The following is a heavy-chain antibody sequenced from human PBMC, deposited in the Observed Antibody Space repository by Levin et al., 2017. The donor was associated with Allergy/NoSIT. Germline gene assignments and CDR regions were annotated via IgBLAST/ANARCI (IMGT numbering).Heavy chain of an antibody. V-gene: IGHV1-2*02. Sequence: ASVKVSCKASGYTFTDYYMHWVRQAPGQGLEWMGWINPNSGGTNSAQKFQGRVTMTRDTSIGTAYMELSRLRSDDTAVYYCARSWLFGPYYYGMDVWGQGPTVTVSS. CDR1: GYTFTDYY. J-gene: IGHJ6*02. CDR3: ARSWLFGPYYYGMDV. D-gene: IGHD3-16*01. CDR2: INPNSGGT.